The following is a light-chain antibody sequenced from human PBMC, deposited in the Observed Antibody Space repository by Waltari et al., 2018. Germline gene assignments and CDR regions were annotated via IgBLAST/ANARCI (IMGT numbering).Light chain of an antibody. CDR1: QSVNRF. CDR3: QQDNDWPPLT. CDR2: GAS. J-gene: IGKJ4*01. Sequence: EVVMTQSLATLPVSPGERVTLSCRASQSVNRFVAWYQQKPGQAPRLLIYGASTRATGIPARFSGSGSGTEFTLTISSLQSEDFAVYYCQQDNDWPPLTFGGGTKLEIK. V-gene: IGKV3-15*01.